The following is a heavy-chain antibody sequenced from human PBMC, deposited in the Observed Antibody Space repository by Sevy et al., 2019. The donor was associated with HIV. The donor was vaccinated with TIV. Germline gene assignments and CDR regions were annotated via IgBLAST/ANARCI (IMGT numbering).Heavy chain of an antibody. CDR3: TTVVPPRLWFGESYYFDY. CDR1: GFTFSNAW. J-gene: IGHJ4*02. CDR2: IKSKTDGGTT. Sequence: GGSLRLSCAASGFTFSNAWMSWVRQAPGKGLEWVGRIKSKTDGGTTDYAAPVKGRFTISRDDSKNTLYLQMNSLKTEDTAVYYYTTVVPPRLWFGESYYFDYWGQGTLVTVSS. D-gene: IGHD3-10*01. V-gene: IGHV3-15*01.